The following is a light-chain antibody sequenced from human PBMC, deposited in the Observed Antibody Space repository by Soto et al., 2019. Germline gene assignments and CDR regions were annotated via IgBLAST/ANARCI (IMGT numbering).Light chain of an antibody. CDR1: SGHSSFA. CDR3: QTWGTGIRV. V-gene: IGLV4-69*01. CDR2: LNIDGSH. Sequence: QSVLTQSPSASASLGASVKLTCTLSSGHSSFAIAWHQQQPEKGPRYLMKLNIDGSHTKGDGIPDRFSGSSSGAERYLTISGLQSEDEADYYCQTWGTGIRVFGGGTKLTVL. J-gene: IGLJ3*02.